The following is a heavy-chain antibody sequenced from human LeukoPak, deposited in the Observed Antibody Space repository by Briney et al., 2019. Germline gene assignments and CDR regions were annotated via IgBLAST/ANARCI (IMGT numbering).Heavy chain of an antibody. D-gene: IGHD3-22*01. J-gene: IGHJ4*02. CDR3: AIYYDSSGY. Sequence: SETLSLTCAVYGGSFSGYYWSWIRQPPGKGLEWIGEINHSGSTNYNPSLKSRVTISVDTSKNQFSLKLSSVTAADTAVYYCAIYYDSSGYWGQGTLVTVSS. CDR2: INHSGST. CDR1: GGSFSGYY. V-gene: IGHV4-34*01.